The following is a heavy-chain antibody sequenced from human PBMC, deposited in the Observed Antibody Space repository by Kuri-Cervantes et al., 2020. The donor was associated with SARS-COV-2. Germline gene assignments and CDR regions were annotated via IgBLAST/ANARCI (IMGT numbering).Heavy chain of an antibody. CDR1: GFLFSASA. D-gene: IGHD1-26*01. Sequence: GGSLRLSCEVSGFLFSASAIHWVRQGSGKGLEWVGRVRGKANNYATAYAASVKGRFTISRDDSKNMAYLQMNSLKTEDTAVYYCATSPPIVGASNWFDPWGQGTLVTVSS. V-gene: IGHV3-73*01. CDR3: ATSPPIVGASNWFDP. J-gene: IGHJ5*02. CDR2: VRGKANNYAT.